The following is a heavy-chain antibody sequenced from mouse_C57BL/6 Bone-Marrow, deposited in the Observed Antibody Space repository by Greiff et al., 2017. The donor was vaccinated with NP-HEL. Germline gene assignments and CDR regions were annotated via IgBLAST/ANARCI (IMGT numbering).Heavy chain of an antibody. CDR2: IHPNSGST. Sequence: QVQLKQPEAELVKPGASVKLSCKASGYTFTSYWMHWVKQRPGQGLEWIGMIHPNSGSTNYNEKFKSKATLTVDKSSSTAYMQLSSLTSEDSAVYYCLFYYDYDWFAYWGQGTLVTVSA. V-gene: IGHV1-64*01. CDR3: LFYYDYDWFAY. CDR1: GYTFTSYW. D-gene: IGHD2-4*01. J-gene: IGHJ3*01.